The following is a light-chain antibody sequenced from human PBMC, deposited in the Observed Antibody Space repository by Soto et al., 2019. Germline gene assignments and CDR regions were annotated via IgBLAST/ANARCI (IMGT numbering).Light chain of an antibody. CDR3: QQYNNWPRWT. J-gene: IGKJ1*01. Sequence: EIVMSQSPATLYVSPGERVTLSCRASQSINNKVAWYQQKPGQAPRLLIYGASTRATGISARFSGSGSGTEFTLTISSLQSEDFAVYYCQQYNNWPRWTFGQGTKVDI. CDR2: GAS. CDR1: QSINNK. V-gene: IGKV3-15*01.